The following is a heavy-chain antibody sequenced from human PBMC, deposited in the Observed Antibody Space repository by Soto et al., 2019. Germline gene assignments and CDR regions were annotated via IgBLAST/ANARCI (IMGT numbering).Heavy chain of an antibody. V-gene: IGHV1-69*01. Sequence: QVQLVQSGAEVKKPGSSVKVSCKASGGTFSSYAISWVRLAPGQGLEWMGGFIPIFGTANYAQKFHGRVTITADESTSTCYMKLSSLRCEDTVVYYCARDSFDSSGWDAVDYWGQGTVVTVSA. CDR3: ARDSFDSSGWDAVDY. D-gene: IGHD6-19*01. CDR2: FIPIFGTA. J-gene: IGHJ4*02. CDR1: GGTFSSYA.